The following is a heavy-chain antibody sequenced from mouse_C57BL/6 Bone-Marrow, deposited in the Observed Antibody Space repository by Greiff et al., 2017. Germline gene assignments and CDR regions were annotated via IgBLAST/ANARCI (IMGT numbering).Heavy chain of an antibody. CDR1: GYTFTSYW. CDR3: AKRVDFGV. CDR2: INPSSGYT. V-gene: IGHV1-7*01. Sequence: VQRVESGAELAKPGASVKLSCKASGYTFTSYWMHWVKQRPGQGLEWIGYINPSSGYTKYNQKFKDKATLTADKSSSTAYMQLSSLTYEDTADYYGAKRVDFGVWGTGATVTFST. J-gene: IGHJ1*03. D-gene: IGHD1-1*02.